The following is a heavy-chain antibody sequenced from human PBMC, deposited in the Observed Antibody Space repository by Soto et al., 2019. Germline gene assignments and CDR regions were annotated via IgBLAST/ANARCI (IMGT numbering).Heavy chain of an antibody. V-gene: IGHV3-74*01. Sequence: EVQLVESGGGLVQPGGSLRLSCAASGFTFSSYWMHWDRQAPGAGLSWVSRINSDGGRTTYAASVKGRITISRDNAENTVYLQMNSLSAEDTAVYYCARIGTGYYYVDVGGKGTTVTVSS. D-gene: IGHD1-1*01. CDR1: GFTFSSYW. CDR2: INSDGGRT. J-gene: IGHJ6*03. CDR3: ARIGTGYYYVDV.